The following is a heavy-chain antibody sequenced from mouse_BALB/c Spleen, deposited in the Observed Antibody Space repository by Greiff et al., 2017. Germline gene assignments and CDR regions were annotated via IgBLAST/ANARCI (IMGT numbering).Heavy chain of an antibody. V-gene: IGHV1S29*02. CDR1: GYTFTDYN. J-gene: IGHJ3*01. D-gene: IGHD2-4*01. CDR3: AAYDYDGGTWFAY. Sequence: EVQLVESGPELVKPGASVKISCKASGYTFTDYNMHWVKQSHGKSLEWIGYIYPYNGGTGYNQKFKSKATLTVDNSSSTAYMERRSLTSEDSAVYYCAAYDYDGGTWFAYWGQGTLVTVSA. CDR2: IYPYNGGT.